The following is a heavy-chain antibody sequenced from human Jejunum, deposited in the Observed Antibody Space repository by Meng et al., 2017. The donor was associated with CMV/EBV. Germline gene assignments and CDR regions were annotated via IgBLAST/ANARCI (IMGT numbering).Heavy chain of an antibody. D-gene: IGHD7-27*01. J-gene: IGHJ4*01. Sequence: QLQLQESGPGLVKTSETLSLTCTVSGGSISTSSSYWGWIRQPPEKALEWIGNTYHTGSTYCNPSLKSRVTLSVDTSKNQFSLKLSSVTAADTAVYYCARTTTGVTFGDYWGQGILVTVSS. CDR3: ARTTTGVTFGDY. CDR1: GGSISTSSSY. V-gene: IGHV4-39*07. CDR2: TYHTGST.